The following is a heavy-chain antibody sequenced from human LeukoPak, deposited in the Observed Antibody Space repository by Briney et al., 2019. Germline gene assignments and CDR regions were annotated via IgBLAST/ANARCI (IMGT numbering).Heavy chain of an antibody. Sequence: ASVKVSCKAFGGSFSSEAISWVRQAPGQGLEWMGGIIPIFGTANYAQKFQGRVTITTDESTSTAYLEVSSLRSEDTAVYYCGRKAGDCGGGSCYSIDYWGQGTLVTVSS. CDR3: GRKAGDCGGGSCYSIDY. D-gene: IGHD2-15*01. CDR2: IIPIFGTA. V-gene: IGHV1-69*05. CDR1: GGSFSSEA. J-gene: IGHJ4*02.